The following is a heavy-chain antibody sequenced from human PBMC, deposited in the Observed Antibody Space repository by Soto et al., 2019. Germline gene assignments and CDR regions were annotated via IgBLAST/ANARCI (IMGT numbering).Heavy chain of an antibody. CDR3: ARATTVTTPGMDV. D-gene: IGHD4-17*01. J-gene: IGHJ6*02. CDR1: GGTFSSYT. Sequence: QVQLVQSGAEVKKPGSSVKVSCKASGGTFSSYTISWVRQAPGQGLEWMGRIIPILGIANYAQKFQGRVTITADKSTSTAYMELSSLRCEDTAVYYCARATTVTTPGMDVWGQGTTVTVS. CDR2: IIPILGIA. V-gene: IGHV1-69*02.